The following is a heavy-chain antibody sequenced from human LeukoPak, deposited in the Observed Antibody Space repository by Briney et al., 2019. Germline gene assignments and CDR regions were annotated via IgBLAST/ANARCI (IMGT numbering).Heavy chain of an antibody. CDR2: ISYDGSNK. D-gene: IGHD2-15*01. CDR3: AKELADIVVVVAASRSYGVDV. Sequence: PGGSLRLSCAASTFTVNTNYMTWVRQAPGKGLEWVAVISYDGSNKFYADSVKGRFTISRDNSKDTLYLQMNSLRAEDTAVYYCAKELADIVVVVAASRSYGVDVWGQGTTVTVSS. V-gene: IGHV3-30*18. CDR1: TFTVNTNY. J-gene: IGHJ6*02.